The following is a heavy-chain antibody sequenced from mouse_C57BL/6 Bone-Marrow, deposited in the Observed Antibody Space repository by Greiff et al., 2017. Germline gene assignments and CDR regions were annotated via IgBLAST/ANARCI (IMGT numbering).Heavy chain of an antibody. CDR3: AREELGRCYFDY. V-gene: IGHV1-55*01. CDR1: GYTFTSYW. CDR2: IYPGSGST. D-gene: IGHD4-1*01. J-gene: IGHJ2*03. Sequence: QVQLQQPGAELVKPGASVKMSCKASGYTFTSYWITWVKQRPGQGLEWIGDIYPGSGSTNYNEKFKSKATLTVDKSSSTAYMQLSSLTSEDSAVYYCAREELGRCYFDYWYRGTGLTVTS.